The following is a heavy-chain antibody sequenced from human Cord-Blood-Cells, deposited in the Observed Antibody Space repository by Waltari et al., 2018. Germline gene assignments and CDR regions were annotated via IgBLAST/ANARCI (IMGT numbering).Heavy chain of an antibody. J-gene: IGHJ3*02. CDR2: IIPTFGTA. CDR1: GGTFRSSA. CDR3: ARDLMVRGGYDAFDI. D-gene: IGHD3-10*01. Sequence: QVQLVQSGAEVRTPGSSVKVSCKASGGTFRSSAISWVRQAAGQGLEWMGGIIPTFGTANYAQKFQGRVTITADESTSTAYMELSSLRSEDTAVYYCARDLMVRGGYDAFDIWGQGTMVTVSS. V-gene: IGHV1-69*01.